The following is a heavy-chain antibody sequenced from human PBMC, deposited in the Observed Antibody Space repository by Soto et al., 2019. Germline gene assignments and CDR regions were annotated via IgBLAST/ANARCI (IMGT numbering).Heavy chain of an antibody. D-gene: IGHD5-12*01. CDR3: ARGEGDGYAYYFDC. J-gene: IGHJ4*02. CDR1: GFIFSDYY. V-gene: IGHV3-11*01. CDR2: ISSDGSTI. Sequence: QVQLVESGGGLVKPGGSLRLSCAASGFIFSDYYMSWIRQAPGKGLEWVSYISSDGSTIYSADSVKGRFSISRDNAKNTLSLQMNSLRAEDTAVYYWARGEGDGYAYYFDCWGQGTLVTVSS.